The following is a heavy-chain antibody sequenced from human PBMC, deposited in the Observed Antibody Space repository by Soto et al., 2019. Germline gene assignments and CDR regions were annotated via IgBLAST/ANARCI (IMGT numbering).Heavy chain of an antibody. J-gene: IGHJ4*02. Sequence: QAQLVESGGGVVQPGRSQRLSCAASGFTFSSHAMHWVRQAPGKGLEWVAVTSHDGSNKYYADSVKGRFTISRDNSKNTLYLQMNSLRTEDTAVYYCARDRVVAGIGEVDYWGQGTLVTVSS. CDR1: GFTFSSHA. CDR3: ARDRVVAGIGEVDY. CDR2: TSHDGSNK. V-gene: IGHV3-30-3*01. D-gene: IGHD6-19*01.